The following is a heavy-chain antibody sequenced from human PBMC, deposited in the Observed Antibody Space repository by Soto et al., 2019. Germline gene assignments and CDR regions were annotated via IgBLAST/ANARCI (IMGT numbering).Heavy chain of an antibody. Sequence: SETLSLTCTVSGGSISSGDYYWSWIRQPPGKGLEWIGYIYYSGSTYYNPSLKSRVTISVDTSKNQFSLKLSSVTAEDTDVYYCARGTYYYGMDVWGQGTTVTVSS. J-gene: IGHJ6*02. CDR2: IYYSGST. CDR3: ARGTYYYGMDV. V-gene: IGHV4-30-4*01. CDR1: GGSISSGDYY.